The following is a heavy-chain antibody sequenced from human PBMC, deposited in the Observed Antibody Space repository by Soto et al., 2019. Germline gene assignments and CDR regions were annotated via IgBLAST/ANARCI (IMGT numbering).Heavy chain of an antibody. V-gene: IGHV4-39*01. Sequence: SETLSLTCTVSGGSISSSSYYWGWIRQPPGKGPEWIGSIYYSGSTCYNPSLKSRVTISVDTSKNQLSLKLSSVTAADTAVYYCASHTSPYSSGWDDYYYYYGMDVWGQGTTVTVSS. CDR1: GGSISSSSYY. CDR3: ASHTSPYSSGWDDYYYYYGMDV. J-gene: IGHJ6*02. CDR2: IYYSGST. D-gene: IGHD6-19*01.